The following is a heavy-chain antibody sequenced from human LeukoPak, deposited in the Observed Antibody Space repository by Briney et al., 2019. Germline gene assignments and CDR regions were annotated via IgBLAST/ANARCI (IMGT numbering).Heavy chain of an antibody. CDR2: INPSGGST. D-gene: IGHD5-18*01. V-gene: IGHV1-46*01. J-gene: IGHJ6*03. Sequence: ASVKVSCKASGYTFTSYYMHWVRQAPGQGLEWMGIINPSGGSTSYAQKFQGRVTMTRDMSTSTVYMELSSLRSEDTAVYYCVRDRGYSYGRSYYYYYYMDVWGKGTTVTVSS. CDR1: GYTFTSYY. CDR3: VRDRGYSYGRSYYYYYYMDV.